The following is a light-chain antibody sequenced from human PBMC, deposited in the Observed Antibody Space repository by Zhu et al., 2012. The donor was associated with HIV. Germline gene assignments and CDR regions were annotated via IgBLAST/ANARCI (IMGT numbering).Light chain of an antibody. J-gene: IGKJ1*01. CDR2: KAS. Sequence: KAPKLLIYKASSLESGVPPRFSGSGSGTEFSLTISSLQPDDFATYYCQEYPGTFGQGTKVEIK. V-gene: IGKV1-5*03. CDR3: QEYPGT.